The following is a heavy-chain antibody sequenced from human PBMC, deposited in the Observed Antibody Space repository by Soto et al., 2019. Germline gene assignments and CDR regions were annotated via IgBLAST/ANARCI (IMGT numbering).Heavy chain of an antibody. CDR2: MYPGDSDT. CDR3: ARLPRDCNKTSCYYADH. D-gene: IGHD3-3*01. Sequence: PGESLKISCKTSGYSFTSYWIAWVRQVPGRGLEWVGIMYPGDSDTRYNPSLQGHVTLSVDVTVSTAFLQWRSLETSDTGMYFCARLPRDCNKTSCYYADHWGQGTQVTVSS. J-gene: IGHJ4*02. CDR1: GYSFTSYW. V-gene: IGHV5-51*01.